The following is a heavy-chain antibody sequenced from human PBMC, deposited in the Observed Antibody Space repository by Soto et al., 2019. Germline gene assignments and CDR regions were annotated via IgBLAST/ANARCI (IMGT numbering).Heavy chain of an antibody. CDR3: AHIDQVWTPMNLSYYYYCLDV. CDR2: SLWDDVK. J-gene: IGHJ6*02. D-gene: IGHD2-15*01. Sequence: QITLKESGPTLVKPTQTLTLTCTFSGFSFNTSGVGVGWIRQPPGKPLEWLGNSLWDDVKRYSPSLKSRLTIIKAATKNQVVLTMTNMGPADTATYFCAHIDQVWTPMNLSYYYYCLDVWGQGTTVTVSS. V-gene: IGHV2-5*02. CDR1: GFSFNTSGVG.